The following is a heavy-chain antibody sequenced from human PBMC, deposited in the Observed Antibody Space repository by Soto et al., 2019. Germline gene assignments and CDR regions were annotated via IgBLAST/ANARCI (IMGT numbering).Heavy chain of an antibody. Sequence: SLRLSCAASGFTFSSYAMLWVRQAPGKGLEWVAVISYDGSNKYYADSVKGRFTISRDNSKNTLYLQMNSLRAEDTAVYYCARDVDTAMVTRPVYWGQGTLVTVSS. CDR3: ARDVDTAMVTRPVY. CDR2: ISYDGSNK. CDR1: GFTFSSYA. D-gene: IGHD5-18*01. V-gene: IGHV3-30-3*01. J-gene: IGHJ4*02.